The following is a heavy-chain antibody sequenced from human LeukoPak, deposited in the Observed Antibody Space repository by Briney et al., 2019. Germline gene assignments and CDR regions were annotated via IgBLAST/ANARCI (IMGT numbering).Heavy chain of an antibody. D-gene: IGHD3-22*01. V-gene: IGHV3-23*01. Sequence: PGGSLRLSCAASGFTFSSYAMSWVRQAPGKGLEWVSAISGSGGSTYYADSVKGRFTISRDNSKNTLYLQMNSLRAEDTAVYYCAKDGPVRYYYDSSGYPRHFDYWGQGTLVTVSS. J-gene: IGHJ4*02. CDR2: ISGSGGST. CDR3: AKDGPVRYYYDSSGYPRHFDY. CDR1: GFTFSSYA.